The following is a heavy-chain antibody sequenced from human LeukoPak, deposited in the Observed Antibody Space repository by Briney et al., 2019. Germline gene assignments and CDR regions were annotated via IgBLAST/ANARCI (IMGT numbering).Heavy chain of an antibody. CDR3: ATDFYDST. Sequence: GGSLRLSCATSGFTFSNAWMNWVRQAPGKGLEWVGRIRSNSDGGAIEYAAPVKGRFTSSSDDSKTTLYMQMNSLQTEDTAVYYCATDFYDSTWGKGTLVTVSS. J-gene: IGHJ5*02. D-gene: IGHD3-22*01. CDR2: IRSNSDGGAI. CDR1: GFTFSNAW. V-gene: IGHV3-15*07.